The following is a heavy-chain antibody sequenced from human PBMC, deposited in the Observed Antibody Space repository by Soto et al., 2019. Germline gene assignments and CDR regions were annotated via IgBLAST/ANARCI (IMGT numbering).Heavy chain of an antibody. Sequence: EVQLVESGGGLVQPGGSLRLSCAASGFTFSSYSMNWVRQAPGKGLEWVSYISSSSSTIYYADSVKGRFTISRDNAKNSLYLQMNSLRDEDTAVYYCARETSGVLEWLLIPHWRAFDIWGQGTMVTVSS. CDR1: GFTFSSYS. J-gene: IGHJ3*02. CDR2: ISSSSSTI. CDR3: ARETSGVLEWLLIPHWRAFDI. V-gene: IGHV3-48*02. D-gene: IGHD3-3*01.